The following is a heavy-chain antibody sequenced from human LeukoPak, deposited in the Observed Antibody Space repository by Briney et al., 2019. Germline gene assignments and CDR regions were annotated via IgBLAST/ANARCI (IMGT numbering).Heavy chain of an antibody. CDR2: INPSGGGT. D-gene: IGHD5-18*01. CDR1: GYTFINYY. V-gene: IGHV1-46*01. J-gene: IGHJ4*02. Sequence: ASVKVSRKASGYTFINYYMHWVRQAPGRGLEWMGIINPSGGGTTYAQKFQGRVAMTSDTSTSTFYMELSSLRSEDTAMYYCARELGYTQGSHFDYWGQGSQVTVSS. CDR3: ARELGYTQGSHFDY.